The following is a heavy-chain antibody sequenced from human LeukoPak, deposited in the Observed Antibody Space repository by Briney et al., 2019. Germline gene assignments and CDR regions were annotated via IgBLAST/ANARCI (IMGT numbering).Heavy chain of an antibody. J-gene: IGHJ4*02. V-gene: IGHV3-7*01. Sequence: GGSPRLSCAASGFTFSSHWMSWVRQAPGKGLEWVANINQGGSEKNYVDSVKGRFTISRDNAKNSLYLQMNSLRAEDTAIYYCARDHVVDGLVFDYWGQGTLVTVSS. CDR2: INQGGSEK. CDR3: ARDHVVDGLVFDY. CDR1: GFTFSSHW. D-gene: IGHD2-15*01.